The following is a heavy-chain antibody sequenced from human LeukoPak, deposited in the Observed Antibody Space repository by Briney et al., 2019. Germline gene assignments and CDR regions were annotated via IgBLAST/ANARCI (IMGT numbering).Heavy chain of an antibody. D-gene: IGHD3-3*01. Sequence: GSSVKVSCKASGGTFSSYAISWVRQAPGQGLEWMGRIIPILGIANYARKFQGRVTITADKSTSTAYMELSSLRSEDTAVYYCARGPAYDFWSGYSIYGMDVWGQGTTVTVSS. CDR3: ARGPAYDFWSGYSIYGMDV. CDR2: IIPILGIA. V-gene: IGHV1-69*04. J-gene: IGHJ6*02. CDR1: GGTFSSYA.